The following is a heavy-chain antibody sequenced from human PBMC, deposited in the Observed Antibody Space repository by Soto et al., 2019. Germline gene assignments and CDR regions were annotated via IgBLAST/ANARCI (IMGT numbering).Heavy chain of an antibody. CDR1: GYTFTSYG. V-gene: IGHV1-18*04. CDR3: AREALSSSWYDDYYYYGMDV. J-gene: IGHJ6*02. CDR2: ISAYNGNT. D-gene: IGHD6-13*01. Sequence: EASVKVSCKASGYTFTSYGISWVRQAPGQGLEWMGWISAYNGNTNYAQKLQGRVTMTTDTSTSTAYMELRSLRPDDTAVYYCAREALSSSWYDDYYYYGMDVWGQGTTVTVSS.